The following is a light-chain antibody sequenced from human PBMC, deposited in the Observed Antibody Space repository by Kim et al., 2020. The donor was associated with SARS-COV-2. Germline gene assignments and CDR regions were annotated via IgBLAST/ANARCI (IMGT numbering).Light chain of an antibody. CDR1: SLRSYY. J-gene: IGLJ2*01. CDR3: NSRDSSDNHLVV. CDR2: GKD. Sequence: LGQTIRITCQEDSLRSYYASWYQQKPGQAPVLVIYGKDNRPSGIPDRFSGSSSGNTASLTITGTQAEDEADYYCNSRDSSDNHLVVFGGGTQLTVL. V-gene: IGLV3-19*01.